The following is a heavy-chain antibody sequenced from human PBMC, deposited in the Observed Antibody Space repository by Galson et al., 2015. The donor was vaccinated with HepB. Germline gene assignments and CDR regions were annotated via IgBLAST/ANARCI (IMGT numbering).Heavy chain of an antibody. Sequence: SLRLSCAASGFTFSSYAMSWVRQAPGKGLEWVSVLSGSGGGTYYADSVKGRFTISRDNSKNTLYLQMNSLRAEDTAVYYCARDTGYSSSWPTDYYYYGMDVWGQGTTVTVSS. D-gene: IGHD6-13*01. CDR1: GFTFSSYA. V-gene: IGHV3-23*01. J-gene: IGHJ6*02. CDR3: ARDTGYSSSWPTDYYYYGMDV. CDR2: LSGSGGGT.